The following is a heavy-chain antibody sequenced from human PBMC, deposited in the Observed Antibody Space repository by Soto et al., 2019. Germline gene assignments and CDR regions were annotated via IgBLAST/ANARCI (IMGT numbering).Heavy chain of an antibody. CDR3: ARDGFDY. J-gene: IGHJ4*02. CDR1: GYSFSTYG. V-gene: IGHV1-18*01. CDR2: ISVYSGNT. Sequence: QVHFVQSGGEVKKSGASVKVSCTACGYSFSTYGITWVRQAPGQGLEWMGWISVYSGNTVYAQKFEARLTLTTDTSSNTAYMELRSLRSDDTAVYYCARDGFDYWGQGTLVTVSS.